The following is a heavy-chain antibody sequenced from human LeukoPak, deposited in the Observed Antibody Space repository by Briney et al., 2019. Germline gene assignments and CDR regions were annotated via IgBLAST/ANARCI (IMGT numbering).Heavy chain of an antibody. D-gene: IGHD1-1*01. CDR2: IYYTGST. J-gene: IGHJ5*02. CDR1: GGSISSYY. V-gene: IGHV4-59*13. CDR3: ARADDECFDP. Sequence: SETLSLTCTVSGGSISSYYWSWIRQPPGKGLDWIGYIYYTGSTNYNPSLKSRVTLSVDTSKNQFSLKLSSVTAADTAVYYCARADDECFDPWGQGTLVTVSS.